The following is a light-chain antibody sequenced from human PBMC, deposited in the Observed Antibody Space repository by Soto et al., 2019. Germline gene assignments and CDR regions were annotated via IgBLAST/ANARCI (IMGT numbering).Light chain of an antibody. Sequence: SALTQPASVSGSPGQSITISCTGTSSDVGGYNFVSWYQQHPGKAPKLMIYDVTNRPSGVSNRFSGSKSGNTASLTISGLQAEDEADYYCSSCTSSSTLVFGGGTKVTVL. CDR2: DVT. V-gene: IGLV2-14*01. CDR3: SSCTSSSTLV. J-gene: IGLJ2*01. CDR1: SSDVGGYNF.